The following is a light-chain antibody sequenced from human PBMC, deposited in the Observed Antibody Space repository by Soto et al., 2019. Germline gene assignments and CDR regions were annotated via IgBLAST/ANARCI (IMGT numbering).Light chain of an antibody. CDR2: AAS. V-gene: IGKV1-27*01. Sequence: DIQMTQSPSSLSASVGNRVSITCRASQGISNYLAWYQQKPGKAPKVLIYAASTLQPGVPSRFSGSGSGTDLTLTINSLQPDDIATYYCQNYGSAPITFGQGTRLEIK. CDR1: QGISNY. CDR3: QNYGSAPIT. J-gene: IGKJ5*01.